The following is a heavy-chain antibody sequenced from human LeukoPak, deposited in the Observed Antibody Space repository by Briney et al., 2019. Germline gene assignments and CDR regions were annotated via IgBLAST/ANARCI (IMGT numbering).Heavy chain of an antibody. D-gene: IGHD2-21*02. J-gene: IGHJ3*02. CDR2: IYYSGST. V-gene: IGHV4-59*01. CDR1: GGSISSYY. CDR3: ARGATSTAWDAFDI. Sequence: PSETLSLTCTVSGGSISSYYWSWIRQPPGKGLEWIGYIYYSGSTNYNPSLKSRVTISVDTSKNQFSLKLSSVTAADTAVYYCARGATSTAWDAFDIWGQGTMVTVSS.